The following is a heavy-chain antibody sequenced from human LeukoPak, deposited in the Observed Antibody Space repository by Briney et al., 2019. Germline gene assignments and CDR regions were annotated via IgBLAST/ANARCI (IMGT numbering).Heavy chain of an antibody. D-gene: IGHD3-22*01. CDR3: SITSGYRSSDP. CDR2: ISGSGGST. CDR1: GFTFSRYV. V-gene: IGHV3-23*01. Sequence: PGGSLRLSCAASGFTFSRYVKSWVRQAPGKGLEWDSAISGSGGSTYFADSVKGRLTISRDNSKNTLYLQMNSLRPKDKSVYYCSITSGYRSSDPWGQGTLVTVSS. J-gene: IGHJ5*02.